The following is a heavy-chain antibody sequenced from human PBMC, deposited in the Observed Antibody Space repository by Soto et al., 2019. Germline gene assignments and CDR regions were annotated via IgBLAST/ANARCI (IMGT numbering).Heavy chain of an antibody. V-gene: IGHV4-4*07. CDR1: GGSLSTYH. CDR2: VYSSGST. Sequence: PSETLSLTCTVSGGSLSTYHWSWIRQPPGRGLEWIGGVYSSGSTTYNPSLQSRVTMSVDTSKNQFSLKLSSVTAADTAVYYCARRDSSRWYNWFDPWGQGALVTSPQ. J-gene: IGHJ5*02. CDR3: ARRDSSRWYNWFDP. D-gene: IGHD2-2*01.